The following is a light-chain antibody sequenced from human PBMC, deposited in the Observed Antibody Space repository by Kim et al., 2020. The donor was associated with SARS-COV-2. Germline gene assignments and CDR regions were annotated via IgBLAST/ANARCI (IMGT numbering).Light chain of an antibody. J-gene: IGLJ2*01. Sequence: QKATFYCSGGSSNIGRHLVNWYQHVPGPAPKLLIYSNDQRPSEVPDQFSASKSGTSASLAISGLQSEHEADYYCATWDDTLNGPVFGGGTKLTVL. CDR2: SND. CDR1: SSNIGRHL. V-gene: IGLV1-44*01. CDR3: ATWDDTLNGPV.